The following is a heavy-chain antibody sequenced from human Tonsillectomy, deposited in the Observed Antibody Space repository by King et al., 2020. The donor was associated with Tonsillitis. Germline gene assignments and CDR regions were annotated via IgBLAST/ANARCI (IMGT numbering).Heavy chain of an antibody. J-gene: IGHJ4*02. CDR3: AKDMAEYGDPMTDY. CDR2: ISGNSGRT. Sequence: QLVQSGGGLVQPGGSLRLSCAASGFTFSDYSLTWVRQAPGRGLEWVSAISGNSGRTFYADSVKGRFTISRDNSQNTLYLQMNSLRAEDTALYYCAKDMAEYGDPMTDYWGQGTLVTVSS. CDR1: GFTFSDYS. D-gene: IGHD4-17*01. V-gene: IGHV3-23*04.